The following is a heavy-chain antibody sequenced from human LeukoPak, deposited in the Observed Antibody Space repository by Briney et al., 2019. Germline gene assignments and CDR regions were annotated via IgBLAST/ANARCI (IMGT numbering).Heavy chain of an antibody. CDR3: AADRGIGDYSNYINWFDP. J-gene: IGHJ5*02. Sequence: GASVKVSCKASGFTFTSSAVQWVRQARGQRLEWIGWIVVGSGNTNYAQKFQERVTITRDMSTSTAYMELSSLRSEDTAVYYCAADRGIGDYSNYINWFDPWGQGTLVTVSS. CDR1: GFTFTSSA. V-gene: IGHV1-58*01. D-gene: IGHD4-11*01. CDR2: IVVGSGNT.